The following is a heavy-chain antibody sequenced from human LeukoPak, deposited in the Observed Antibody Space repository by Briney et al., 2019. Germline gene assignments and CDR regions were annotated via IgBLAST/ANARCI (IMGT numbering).Heavy chain of an antibody. CDR2: IKQDGSEK. CDR1: GFTFSSYW. D-gene: IGHD5-18*01. J-gene: IGHJ4*02. Sequence: GGSLRLSCAASGFTFSSYWMSWVRQAPGKGLEWVANIKQDGSEKYYVDSVKGRFTISRDNAKNSLYLQMNSLGAEDTAVYYCARDSYSYGSNFDYWGQGTLVTVSS. CDR3: ARDSYSYGSNFDY. V-gene: IGHV3-7*01.